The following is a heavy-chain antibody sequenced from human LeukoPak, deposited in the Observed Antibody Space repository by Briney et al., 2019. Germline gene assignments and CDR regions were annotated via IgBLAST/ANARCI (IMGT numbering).Heavy chain of an antibody. J-gene: IGHJ4*02. CDR1: GFTFDDYG. CDR3: ARDKVGGSMAGSNFDY. CDR2: IKEDGSEK. V-gene: IGHV3-7*01. D-gene: IGHD6-19*01. Sequence: PGGSLRLSCAASGFTFDDYGMSWVRQAPGKGLDWVANIKEDGSEKYYVESVKGRVTISRDNAKNSLFLQMNSLRGEDTAVYYCARDKVGGSMAGSNFDYWGQGTLVTVSS.